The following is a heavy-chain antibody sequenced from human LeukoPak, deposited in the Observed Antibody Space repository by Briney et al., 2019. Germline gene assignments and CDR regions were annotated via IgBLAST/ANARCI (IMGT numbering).Heavy chain of an antibody. CDR2: IYGGGTT. CDR1: GFTVGNNY. D-gene: IGHD4-17*01. Sequence: GSLRLSCAASGFTVGNNYMSWVRQAPGKGLEWVSLIYGGGTTYYADSVKGRFTISSDSSKNTLYLQMNSLRAEDTAVYYCARAPNYGDYGGQWGRGTLVTVSS. V-gene: IGHV3-53*01. CDR3: ARAPNYGDYGGQ. J-gene: IGHJ4*02.